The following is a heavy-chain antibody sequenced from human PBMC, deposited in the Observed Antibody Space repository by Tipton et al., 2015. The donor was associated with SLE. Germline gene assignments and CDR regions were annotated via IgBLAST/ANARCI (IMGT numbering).Heavy chain of an antibody. CDR3: ARSPLDIVVVAATGFDY. Sequence: TLSLTCAVYGGSFSGYYWSWIRQPPGKGLEWIGEINRSGSTKSNPSLKSRVTISVDTSKNQFSLKLSSVTAADTAVYYCARSPLDIVVVAATGFDYWGQGTLVTVSS. CDR2: INRSGST. V-gene: IGHV4-34*01. D-gene: IGHD2-15*01. CDR1: GGSFSGYY. J-gene: IGHJ4*02.